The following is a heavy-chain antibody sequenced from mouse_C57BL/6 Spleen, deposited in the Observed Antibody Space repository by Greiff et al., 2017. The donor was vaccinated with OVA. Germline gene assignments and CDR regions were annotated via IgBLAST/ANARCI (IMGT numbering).Heavy chain of an antibody. D-gene: IGHD3-2*02. V-gene: IGHV8-12*01. CDR2: IYWDDDK. J-gene: IGHJ4*01. Sequence: QVTLKESGPGILQSSQTLSLTCSFSGFSLSTSGMGVSWIRQPSGKGLEWLAHIYWDDDKRYNPSLKSRLTISKDTSRNQVFLKITSVDTADTATYYCARRAQATNYAMDYWGQGTSVTVSS. CDR3: ARRAQATNYAMDY. CDR1: GFSLSTSGMG.